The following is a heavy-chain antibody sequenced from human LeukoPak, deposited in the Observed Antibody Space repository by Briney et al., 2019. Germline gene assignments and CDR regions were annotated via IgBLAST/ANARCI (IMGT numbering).Heavy chain of an antibody. D-gene: IGHD4-23*01. CDR1: GFTFSSYE. CDR3: ARDHGGLGYPDY. V-gene: IGHV3-48*03. J-gene: IGHJ4*02. CDR2: ISSSGSTI. Sequence: GGSLRLSCAASGFTFSSYEMNWVRQAPGKGPEWVSYISSSGSTIYYADSVKGRFTISRDNAKNSLYLQMNSLRAEDTAFYYCARDHGGLGYPDYWGQGTLVTVSS.